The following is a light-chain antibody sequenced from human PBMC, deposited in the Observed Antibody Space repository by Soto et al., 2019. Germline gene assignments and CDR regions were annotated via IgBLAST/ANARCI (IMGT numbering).Light chain of an antibody. V-gene: IGKV3-20*01. CDR2: GAS. J-gene: IGKJ1*01. Sequence: EIVMAQYPDTLSVSPGETVTLTCRASQSVRTNLAWYQHKPGQSPRLLIYGASSRATGIPDRFSGSGSGTDFTLTISRLEPEDFAVYYCQQYGSSPETFGQGTKVDIK. CDR1: QSVRTN. CDR3: QQYGSSPET.